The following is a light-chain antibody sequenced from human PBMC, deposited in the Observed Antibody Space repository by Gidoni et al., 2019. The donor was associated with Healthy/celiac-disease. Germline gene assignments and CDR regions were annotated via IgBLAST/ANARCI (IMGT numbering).Light chain of an antibody. V-gene: IGKV1-39*01. J-gene: IGKJ1*01. CDR3: QHSYSTPWT. CDR1: HSISSY. Sequence: DIQMTHSPSSLSASVGDRVTIHCRASHSISSYLNWYQQKPGKAHKLLIYAACSFQSVVPSMCSGRSAATDSILTIRLLQPEDVANYYQQHSYSTPWTFXHXTKVEIK. CDR2: AAC.